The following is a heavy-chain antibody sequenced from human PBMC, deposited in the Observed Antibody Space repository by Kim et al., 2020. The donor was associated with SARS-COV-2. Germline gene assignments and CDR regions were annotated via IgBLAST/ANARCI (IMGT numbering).Heavy chain of an antibody. D-gene: IGHD2-15*01. CDR3: ARIYSSYFYLDV. V-gene: IGHV4-39*01. Sequence: FSNPSLKSRVPMSVDTSKMQFSLRLSSVTAADTAVYFCARIYSSYFYLDVWGKGTSVTVSS. J-gene: IGHJ6*03.